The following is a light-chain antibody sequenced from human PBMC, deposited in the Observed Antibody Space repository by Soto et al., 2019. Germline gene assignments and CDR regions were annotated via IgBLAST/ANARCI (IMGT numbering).Light chain of an antibody. J-gene: IGKJ4*01. Sequence: EIVLPQSPGTLSLSPVEIATLSCMASQSVSSSYLAWYQQKPGQAPRPLIYGASSRATGIPARFSGSGSGTDFTLTISSLEPEDFAVYYCQQRSNWPPLTFGGGTKVDIK. CDR2: GAS. CDR3: QQRSNWPPLT. V-gene: IGKV3D-20*02. CDR1: QSVSSSY.